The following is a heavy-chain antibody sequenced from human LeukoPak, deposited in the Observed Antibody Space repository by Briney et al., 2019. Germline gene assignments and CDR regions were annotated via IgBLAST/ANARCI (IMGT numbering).Heavy chain of an antibody. CDR3: ARGLDWRSPFDY. CDR1: GGSFSGYY. Sequence: PSETLSLTCAVSGGSFSGYYWGWIRQPPGKGLEWIGEIDHSGSTNYNPSLKSRVTISVDTSKNQFSLKLSSVTAADTAVYYCARGLDWRSPFDYWGQGTLVTVSS. V-gene: IGHV4-34*01. D-gene: IGHD3-3*01. J-gene: IGHJ4*02. CDR2: IDHSGST.